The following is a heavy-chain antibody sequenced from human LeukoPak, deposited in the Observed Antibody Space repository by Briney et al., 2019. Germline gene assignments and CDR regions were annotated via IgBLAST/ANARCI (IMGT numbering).Heavy chain of an antibody. CDR1: GGSISNYY. V-gene: IGHV4-59*01. CDR3: ARSWELLLWNDAFDI. CDR2: FYYSGST. D-gene: IGHD1-26*01. Sequence: SETLSLTCTVSGGSISNYYWSWIRQPPGKGLEWIGYFYYSGSTYYNPSLKSRVTISVDTSKNQFSLKLSSVTAADTAVYYCARSWELLLWNDAFDIWGQGTMVTVSS. J-gene: IGHJ3*02.